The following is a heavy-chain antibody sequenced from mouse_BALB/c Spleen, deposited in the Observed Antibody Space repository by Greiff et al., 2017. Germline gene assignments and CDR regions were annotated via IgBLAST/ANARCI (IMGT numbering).Heavy chain of an antibody. CDR1: GYTFTDYY. Sequence: QVQLQQSGAELARPGASVKLSCKASGYTFTDYYMNWVKQRTGQGLEWIGEIYPGSGNTYYNEKFKGKATLTADKSSSTAYMQLSSLTSEDSAVYFCAQENDGYYAFAYWGQGTLVTVSA. D-gene: IGHD2-3*01. CDR3: AQENDGYYAFAY. V-gene: IGHV1-77*01. CDR2: IYPGSGNT. J-gene: IGHJ3*01.